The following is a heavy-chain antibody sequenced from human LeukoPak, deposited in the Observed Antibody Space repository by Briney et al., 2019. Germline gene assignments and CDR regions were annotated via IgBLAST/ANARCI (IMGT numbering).Heavy chain of an antibody. V-gene: IGHV1-69*13. CDR1: GGTFSSYA. D-gene: IGHD3-10*01. J-gene: IGHJ4*02. CDR2: IIPIFGTA. CDR3: ARSMVPEGPLSFVFDY. Sequence: GASVKVSCKASGGTFSSYAISWVRQAPGQGLEWMGGIIPIFGTANYAQKFQGRVTITADESTSTAYMELSSLRSEDTAVYYCARSMVPEGPLSFVFDYWGQGTLVTVSS.